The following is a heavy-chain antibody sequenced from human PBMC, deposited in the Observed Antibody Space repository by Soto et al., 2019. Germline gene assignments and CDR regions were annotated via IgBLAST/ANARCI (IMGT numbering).Heavy chain of an antibody. V-gene: IGHV1-24*01. CDR3: ATDGYYSSGWYRAFDY. CDR2: FDPEDGET. D-gene: IGHD6-19*01. Sequence: GASVKVSCKVSGYTLTELSMHWVRQAPGKGLEWMGGFDPEDGETIYAQKFQGRVTMTEDTSTDTAYMELSSLRSEDTAVYYCATDGYYSSGWYRAFDYWGQGTLVTVSS. J-gene: IGHJ4*02. CDR1: GYTLTELS.